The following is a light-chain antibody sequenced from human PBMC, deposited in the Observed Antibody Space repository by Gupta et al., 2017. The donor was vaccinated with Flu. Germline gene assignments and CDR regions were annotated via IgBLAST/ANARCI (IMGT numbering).Light chain of an antibody. CDR3: QAGDRTNVV. J-gene: IGLJ2*01. Sequence: SYELTQPPSVSVSAGQTASISCSGDELGDKYTFWYQQKAGQSPVVVIYQDSKRPSGIPERFSGSSSGKTATLTISGTQAMDEDDYYCQAGDRTNVVFGGGTKVTGL. CDR2: QDS. V-gene: IGLV3-1*01. CDR1: ELGDKY.